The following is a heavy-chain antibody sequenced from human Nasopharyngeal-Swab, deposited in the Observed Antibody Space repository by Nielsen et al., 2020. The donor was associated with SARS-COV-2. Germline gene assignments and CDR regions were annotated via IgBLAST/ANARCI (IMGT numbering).Heavy chain of an antibody. J-gene: IGHJ5*01. Sequence: GESLKISCAASGFTFSNYWMHWVRQGPGKGLEWVSRINSDGSSPSYADSVKGRFTISRDNAKSTLYLQMNSLRAEDTAIYYCAKDIYSFGPYLDSWGPGILVTVSS. V-gene: IGHV3-74*01. CDR2: INSDGSSP. CDR3: AKDIYSFGPYLDS. CDR1: GFTFSNYW. D-gene: IGHD3-3*01.